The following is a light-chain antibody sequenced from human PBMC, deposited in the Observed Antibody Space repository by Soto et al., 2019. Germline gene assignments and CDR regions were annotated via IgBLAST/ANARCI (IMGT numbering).Light chain of an antibody. CDR3: QQYNSYPHT. CDR1: QSISSW. Sequence: DIQMTQSPSTLSASVGDRVTITCRASQSISSWLAWYQQKPGKAPKLLIYDASTLESGVPSRFSGSGSGTEFPLTISSLQPDDFATYYRQQYNSYPHTFGQGTKLEIK. V-gene: IGKV1-5*01. J-gene: IGKJ2*01. CDR2: DAS.